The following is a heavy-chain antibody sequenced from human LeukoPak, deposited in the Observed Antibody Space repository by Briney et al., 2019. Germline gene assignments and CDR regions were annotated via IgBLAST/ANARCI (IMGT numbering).Heavy chain of an antibody. CDR3: ARGTTVVVDY. CDR1: GGSFSGYY. CDR2: INHSGST. V-gene: IGHV4-34*01. D-gene: IGHD2-15*01. J-gene: IGHJ4*02. Sequence: ETLSLTCAVYGGSFSGYYWSWIRQPPGRGLEWIGEINHSGSTNYNPSLKSRVTISVDTSKNQFSLKLSSVTAADTAVYYCARGTTVVVDYWGQGTLVTVSS.